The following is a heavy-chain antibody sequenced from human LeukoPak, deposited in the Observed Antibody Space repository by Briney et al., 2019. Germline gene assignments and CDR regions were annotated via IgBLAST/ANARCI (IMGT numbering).Heavy chain of an antibody. CDR3: ARSYGSGSYYNPGDV. CDR2: IRSKANSYAT. V-gene: IGHV3-73*01. J-gene: IGHJ6*04. CDR1: GFTFSNAW. D-gene: IGHD3-10*01. Sequence: GGSLRLSCAASGFTFSNAWMNWVRQASGKGLEWVGRIRSKANSYATAYAASVKGRFTISRDDSKNTAYLQMNSLKTEDTAVYYCARSYGSGSYYNPGDVWGKGTTVTVSS.